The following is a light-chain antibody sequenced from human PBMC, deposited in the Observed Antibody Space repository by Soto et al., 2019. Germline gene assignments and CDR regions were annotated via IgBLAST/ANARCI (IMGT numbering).Light chain of an antibody. V-gene: IGKV3-15*01. CDR1: QSVSSN. Sequence: EVVMTQSPATLSVSPGERATLYCRASQSVSSNLAWFQQKPGQAPRLLIYAASSRAAGIPARFSGSGSGTEFTLTISSLQSEDFGVYYCQQYDNWPRTFGQGTKVEI. J-gene: IGKJ1*01. CDR2: AAS. CDR3: QQYDNWPRT.